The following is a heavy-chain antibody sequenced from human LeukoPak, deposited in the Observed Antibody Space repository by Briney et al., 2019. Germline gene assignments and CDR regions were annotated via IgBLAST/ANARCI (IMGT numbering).Heavy chain of an antibody. D-gene: IGHD3-22*01. CDR1: GFTFSNYG. CDR2: ISYDGSDK. J-gene: IGHJ2*01. V-gene: IGHV3-30*18. Sequence: GRSLRLSCAASGFTFSNYGMHWVRQAPGKGLEWVAVISYDGSDKYYVDSVKGRFTISRDNSKNTLYLQMNSLRAEDTAVYYCVKDPYDIATYRYFDLWGRGPLVTVSS. CDR3: VKDPYDIATYRYFDL.